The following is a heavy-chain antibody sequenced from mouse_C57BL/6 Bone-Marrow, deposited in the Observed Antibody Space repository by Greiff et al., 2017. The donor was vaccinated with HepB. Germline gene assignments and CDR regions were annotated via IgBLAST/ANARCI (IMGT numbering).Heavy chain of an antibody. CDR1: GYTFTDYN. J-gene: IGHJ3*01. V-gene: IGHV1-18*01. CDR3: ARRRWSYFAY. CDR2: INPNNGGT. Sequence: VQLQQSGPELVKPGASVMIPCKASGYTFTDYNMDWVKQSHGKSLEWIGDINPNNGGTIYNQKFKGKATLTVDKSSSTAYMELRSLTSEDTAVYYCARRRWSYFAYWGQGTLVTVSA. D-gene: IGHD2-3*01.